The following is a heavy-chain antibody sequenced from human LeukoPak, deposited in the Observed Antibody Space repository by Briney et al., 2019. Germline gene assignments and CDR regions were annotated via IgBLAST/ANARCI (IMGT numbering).Heavy chain of an antibody. V-gene: IGHV3-30*18. CDR3: AKAPAYDPPSI. D-gene: IGHD3-22*01. CDR2: ISYDGSNK. J-gene: IGHJ3*02. CDR1: GFTFSSYG. Sequence: GGSLRLSCAASGFTFSSYGMHWVRQAPGKGLEWVAVISYDGSNKYYADSVKGRFTISRDNSKNTLYLQMNSLRAEDTAAYYCAKAPAYDPPSIWGQGTMVTVSS.